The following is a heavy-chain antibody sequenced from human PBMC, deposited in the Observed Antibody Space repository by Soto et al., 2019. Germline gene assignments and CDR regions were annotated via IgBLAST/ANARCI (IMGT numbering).Heavy chain of an antibody. J-gene: IGHJ4*02. D-gene: IGHD1-26*01. V-gene: IGHV3-30-3*01. CDR1: GFTFSSYA. CDR2: ISYDGSNK. Sequence: QVQLVESGGGVVQPGRSLRLSCAASGFTFSSYAMHWVRQAPGKGLEWVAVISYDGSNKYYADSVKGRFTISRDNSKNMLYLQMNSLRAEDTAVYYCARDRSVSYSGSYYFDYWGQGTLVTVSS. CDR3: ARDRSVSYSGSYYFDY.